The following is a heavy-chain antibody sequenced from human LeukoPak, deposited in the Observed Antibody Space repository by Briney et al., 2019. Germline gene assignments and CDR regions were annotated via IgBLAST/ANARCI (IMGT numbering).Heavy chain of an antibody. V-gene: IGHV1-24*01. CDR3: ATLATYGSGKSVDP. J-gene: IGHJ5*02. CDR1: GYTLTELS. CDR2: FDPEDGET. Sequence: ASVKVSCKVSGYTLTELSMHWVRQAPGKGLEWMGGFDPEDGETIYAQKFQGRVTMTEDTSTDTAYMELSSLRSEDTAVYYCATLATYGSGKSVDPWGQGTLVTVSS. D-gene: IGHD3-10*01.